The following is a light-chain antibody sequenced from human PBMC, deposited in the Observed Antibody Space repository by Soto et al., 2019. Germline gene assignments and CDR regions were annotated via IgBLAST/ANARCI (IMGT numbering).Light chain of an antibody. CDR1: QSVSNN. Sequence: EIVMTQSPATLSVYPGERATLSCRASQSVSNNLAWYQQKPGQAPRLLIYGASTRATGVPDRFSGSGSGTEFSLTISSLQSEDFAVYYCQQYNTWWTFGQGTKVEIK. CDR2: GAS. V-gene: IGKV3-15*01. CDR3: QQYNTWWT. J-gene: IGKJ1*01.